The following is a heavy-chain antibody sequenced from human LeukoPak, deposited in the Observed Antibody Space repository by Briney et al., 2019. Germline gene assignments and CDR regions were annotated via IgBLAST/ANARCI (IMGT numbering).Heavy chain of an antibody. CDR1: GGSISSYY. CDR2: IYYSGST. V-gene: IGHV4-59*12. CDR3: ASHVTVLGTRGFDF. J-gene: IGHJ4*02. Sequence: SETLSLTCTVSGGSISSYYWSWIRQPPGKGLEWIGYIYYSGSTNYNPSLESRVTISVDKSKNRFSLNLRSVTAADTATYYCASHVTVLGTRGFDFWGRGTLVTVS. D-gene: IGHD6-19*01.